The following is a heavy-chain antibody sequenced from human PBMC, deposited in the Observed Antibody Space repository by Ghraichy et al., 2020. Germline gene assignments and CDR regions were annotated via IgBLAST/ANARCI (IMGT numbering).Heavy chain of an antibody. J-gene: IGHJ4*02. CDR1: GFTFRTSN. D-gene: IGHD6-19*01. CDR3: VRVGSGWTQIDS. Sequence: GGSLRLSCTASGFTFRTSNMNWVRQAPERGLEWVSSISGSGNYIYYADSVKGRFTISRDNAKNSLFLQMDTLRAEDTAVYYCVRVGSGWTQIDSWGQGTQVTVSS. CDR2: ISGSGNYI. V-gene: IGHV3-21*01.